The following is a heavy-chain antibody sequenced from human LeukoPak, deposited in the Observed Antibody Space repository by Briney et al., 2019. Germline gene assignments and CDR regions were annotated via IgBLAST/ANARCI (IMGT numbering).Heavy chain of an antibody. CDR3: ATDLPAGDGYNYGYYYYGMDV. CDR2: FDPEDGET. D-gene: IGHD5-18*01. J-gene: IGHJ6*02. CDR1: GYTLTELS. Sequence: ASVKVSCKVSGYTLTELSMHWVRQAPGKGLEWMGGFDPEDGETIYAQKFQGRVTMTEDTSTDTAYMELSSLRSEDTAVYYCATDLPAGDGYNYGYYYYGMDVWGQGTTVTVSS. V-gene: IGHV1-24*01.